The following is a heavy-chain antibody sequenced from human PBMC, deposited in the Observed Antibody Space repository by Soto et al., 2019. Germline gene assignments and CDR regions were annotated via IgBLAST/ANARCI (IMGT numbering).Heavy chain of an antibody. V-gene: IGHV1-69*12. D-gene: IGHD5-18*01. Sequence: QVQLVQSGAEVKKPESSVKVSCKAPGGTFSTYAISWVRQAPGQGLEWMGGIIPMFGTANYAQRFQDRVTITADESTNTVYMELSSLRSADTAGYFCASGIQLWLRRINNGYSGWGQGTLVTVSS. J-gene: IGHJ4*02. CDR1: GGTFSTYA. CDR2: IIPMFGTA. CDR3: ASGIQLWLRRINNGYSG.